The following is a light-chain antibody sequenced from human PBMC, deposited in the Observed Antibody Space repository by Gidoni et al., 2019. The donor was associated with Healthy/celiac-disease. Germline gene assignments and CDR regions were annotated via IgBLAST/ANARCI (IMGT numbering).Light chain of an antibody. CDR2: ASS. J-gene: IGKJ4*01. Sequence: IQSDQSPSSLSASVGYRVTITCRASQSISSYLNWYQQKPGKAPKLLIYASSSLQSGVPSMFSGSGSGTDFTLTISSLQPEDFATYYCQQSYSTPSFGGXTKVEIK. V-gene: IGKV1-39*01. CDR1: QSISSY. CDR3: QQSYSTPS.